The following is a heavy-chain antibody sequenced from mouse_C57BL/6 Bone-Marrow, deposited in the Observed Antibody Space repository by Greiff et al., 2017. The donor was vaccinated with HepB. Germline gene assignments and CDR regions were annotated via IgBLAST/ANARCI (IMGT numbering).Heavy chain of an antibody. V-gene: IGHV1-55*01. CDR1: GYTFTSYW. CDR2: IYPGSGST. Sequence: QVHVKQSGAELVKPGASVKMSCKASGYTFTSYWITWVKQRPGQGLEWIGDIYPGSGSTNYNEKFKSKATLTVDTSSSTAYMQLSSLTSEDSAVYYCARPPISYAMDYWGQGTSVTVSS. J-gene: IGHJ4*01. CDR3: ARPPISYAMDY.